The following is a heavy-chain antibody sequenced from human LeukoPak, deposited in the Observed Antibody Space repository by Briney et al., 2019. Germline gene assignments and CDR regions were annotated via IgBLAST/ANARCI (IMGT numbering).Heavy chain of an antibody. D-gene: IGHD1-26*01. CDR1: GFTFSSYS. Sequence: GGSLRLSCAASGFTFSSYSMNWVRQAPGKGLGWVSSISSSSSYIYYADSVKGRFTISRDNAKNSLYLQMNSLRAEDTAVYYCARDSGGGAFDIWGQGTMVTVSS. V-gene: IGHV3-21*01. CDR3: ARDSGGGAFDI. J-gene: IGHJ3*02. CDR2: ISSSSSYI.